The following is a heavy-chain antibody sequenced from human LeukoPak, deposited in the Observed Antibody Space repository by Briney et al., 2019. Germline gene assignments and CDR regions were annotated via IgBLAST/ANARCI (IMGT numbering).Heavy chain of an antibody. V-gene: IGHV3-15*01. CDR1: GFTFSNAW. CDR2: IKSKTDGGTT. J-gene: IGHJ4*02. Sequence: GGSLRLSCAASGFTFSNAWMSWVRQAPGKGLELVGRIKSKTDGGTTDYAAPVKGRITISRDDSKNTLYLQMNSLKTEDTAVYYCTTCGYSYGSDYWGQGTLVTVSS. CDR3: TTCGYSYGSDY. D-gene: IGHD5-18*01.